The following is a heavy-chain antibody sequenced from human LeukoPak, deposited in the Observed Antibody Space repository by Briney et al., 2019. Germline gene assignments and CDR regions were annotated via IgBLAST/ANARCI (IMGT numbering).Heavy chain of an antibody. V-gene: IGHV4-59*01. CDR3: ASAQKRGYSY. D-gene: IGHD6-13*01. Sequence: SETLSLTCTVSGGSISSYYWSWIRQPPGKGLEWIGYIYYSGSTNYNPSLKSRVTISVDTSQNQFSLKLSSVTAADTAVYYCASAQKRGYSYWGQGTLVTVSS. J-gene: IGHJ4*02. CDR1: GGSISSYY. CDR2: IYYSGST.